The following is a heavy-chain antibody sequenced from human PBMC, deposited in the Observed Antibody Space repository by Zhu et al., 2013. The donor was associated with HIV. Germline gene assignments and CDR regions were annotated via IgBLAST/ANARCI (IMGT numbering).Heavy chain of an antibody. CDR2: MNPNTGDT. J-gene: IGHJ6*04. D-gene: IGHD2-15*01. CDR3: ARGVLVAAISGMDV. V-gene: IGHV1-8*01. Sequence: QVQLVQSGAEVKKPGASVKVSCKASGYTFTTYHINWVRQAAGQGLEWMGWMNPNTGDTGYAQTFQGRVTMTRNTSISTAYMVLASLTSEDTAVYYCARGVLVAAISGMDVWAEGTDGHRLL. CDR1: GYTFTTYH.